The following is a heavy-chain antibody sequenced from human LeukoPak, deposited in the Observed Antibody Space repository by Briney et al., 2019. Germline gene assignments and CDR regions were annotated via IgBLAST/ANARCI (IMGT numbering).Heavy chain of an antibody. J-gene: IGHJ6*03. D-gene: IGHD2-15*01. CDR1: GYSISSGYY. CDR3: ARSVEGYCSGDNCYYYYYYMDV. Sequence: PSETLSLTCTVSGYSISSGYYWGWIRQPPGKGLEWIGYIYYSGSTNYNPSLKSRVTISVDTSKNQFSLKLSSVTAADTAVYYCARSVEGYCSGDNCYYYYYYMDVWGKGTTVTVSS. CDR2: IYYSGST. V-gene: IGHV4-61*01.